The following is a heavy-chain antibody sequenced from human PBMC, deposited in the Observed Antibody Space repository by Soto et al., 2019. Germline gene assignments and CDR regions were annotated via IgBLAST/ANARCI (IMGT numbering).Heavy chain of an antibody. J-gene: IGHJ1*01. D-gene: IGHD6-13*01. CDR2: ISYDGSNK. Sequence: PGGYLRLSCAASGFTFSSYAMHWVRQAPGKGLEWVAVISYDGSNKYYADSVKGRFTISRDNSKNTLYLQMNSLRAEDTAVYYCASGEQQLVQEYFHHWGQGTLVIVSS. CDR3: ASGEQQLVQEYFHH. V-gene: IGHV3-30-3*01. CDR1: GFTFSSYA.